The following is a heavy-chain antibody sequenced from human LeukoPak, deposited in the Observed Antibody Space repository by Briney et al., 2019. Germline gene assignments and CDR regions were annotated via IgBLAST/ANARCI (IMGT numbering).Heavy chain of an antibody. D-gene: IGHD3-22*01. CDR3: AKDKRGGYYDSSGSHDY. CDR2: INPNSGGT. V-gene: IGHV1-2*02. J-gene: IGHJ4*02. CDR1: GYTFTSYY. Sequence: ASVKVSCKASGYTFTSYYMHWVRQAPGQGFEWMGWINPNSGGTNYAQKFQGRVSMTRDTSISTLQMELSSLRSEDTAVYYCAKDKRGGYYDSSGSHDYWGQGTLVTVSS.